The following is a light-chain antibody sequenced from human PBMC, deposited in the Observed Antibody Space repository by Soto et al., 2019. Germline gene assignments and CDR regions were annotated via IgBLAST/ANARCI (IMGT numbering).Light chain of an antibody. CDR3: QQYNEWPWT. Sequence: EMVLTQSPATLSVSPGERATLSCRASQSVSSNLAWYQQKPGQAPRLLISDASTRATGIPARFSGSGSGTEFTLTISSLQSEDFAVYYCQQYNEWPWTFGQGTKVEIK. CDR1: QSVSSN. J-gene: IGKJ1*01. CDR2: DAS. V-gene: IGKV3-15*01.